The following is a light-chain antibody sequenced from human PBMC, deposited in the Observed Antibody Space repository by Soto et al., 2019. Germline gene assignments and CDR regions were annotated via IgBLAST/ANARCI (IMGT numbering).Light chain of an antibody. Sequence: QSVLTQPAAVSGSPGLSITISCTGTRSDVGGYNLVSWYQHHPRKAPKLVIYEVSERPSGVSYRFSGSKSGNTASLTISGLQAGDEADYYCCSYAGSVDHYVFGTGTKVTVL. J-gene: IGLJ1*01. CDR1: RSDVGGYNL. V-gene: IGLV2-23*02. CDR3: CSYAGSVDHYV. CDR2: EVS.